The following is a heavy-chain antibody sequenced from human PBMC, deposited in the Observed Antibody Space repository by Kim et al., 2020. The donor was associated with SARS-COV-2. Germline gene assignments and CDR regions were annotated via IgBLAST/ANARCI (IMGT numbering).Heavy chain of an antibody. Sequence: GESLKISCKGSGYSFTSYWIGWVRQMPGKGLEWMGIIYPGDSDTRYSPSFQGQVTISADKSISTAYLQWSSLKASDTAMYYCAIPLRGYSGYDPFDYWGQGTLVTVSS. J-gene: IGHJ4*02. CDR3: AIPLRGYSGYDPFDY. CDR2: IYPGDSDT. CDR1: GYSFTSYW. V-gene: IGHV5-51*01. D-gene: IGHD5-12*01.